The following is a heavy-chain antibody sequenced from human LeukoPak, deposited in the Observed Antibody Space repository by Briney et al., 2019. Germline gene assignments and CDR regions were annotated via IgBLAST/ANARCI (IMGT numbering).Heavy chain of an antibody. CDR2: INSDGSST. Sequence: GGSLRLSCAASGFTFSSYWMHRVRQAPGKGLVWVSRINSDGSSTSYADSAKGRFTISRDNAKNTLYLQMNSLRAEDTAVYYCARDLTRVFGVVITYGMDVWGQGTTVTVSS. J-gene: IGHJ6*02. V-gene: IGHV3-74*01. D-gene: IGHD3-3*01. CDR3: ARDLTRVFGVVITYGMDV. CDR1: GFTFSSYW.